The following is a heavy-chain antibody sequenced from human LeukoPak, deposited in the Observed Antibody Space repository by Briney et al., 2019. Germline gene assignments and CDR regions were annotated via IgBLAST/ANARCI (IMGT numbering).Heavy chain of an antibody. CDR1: GGSISSGGYY. D-gene: IGHD3-22*01. V-gene: IGHV4-31*11. J-gene: IGHJ4*02. CDR2: IYYSGST. CDR3: ARGTYYYDSSGYYFDY. Sequence: SQILSLTCAVSGGSISSGGYYWSWIRQHPGKGLEWIGYIYYSGSTYYNPSLKSRVTISVNTSKNQFSLKLSSVTAADTAVYYCARGTYYYDSSGYYFDYWGQGTLVTVSS.